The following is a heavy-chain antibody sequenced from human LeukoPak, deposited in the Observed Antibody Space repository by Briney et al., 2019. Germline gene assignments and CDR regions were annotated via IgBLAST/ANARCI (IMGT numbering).Heavy chain of an antibody. V-gene: IGHV4-34*01. Sequence: PSETLSLTCAVYGGSFSGYYWSWIRQPPGKGLEWIGEINHSGSTNYNPSLKSRVTISVDTSKNQFSLKLSSVTAADTAVYYCARSNYGSGSYLNYYYYMDVWDKGTTVTISS. D-gene: IGHD3-10*01. J-gene: IGHJ6*03. CDR2: INHSGST. CDR1: GGSFSGYY. CDR3: ARSNYGSGSYLNYYYYMDV.